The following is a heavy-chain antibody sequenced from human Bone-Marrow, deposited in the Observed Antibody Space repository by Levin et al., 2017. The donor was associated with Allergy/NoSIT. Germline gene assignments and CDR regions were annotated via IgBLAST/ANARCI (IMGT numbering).Heavy chain of an antibody. CDR2: INHSGST. D-gene: IGHD5-12*01. Sequence: SETLSLTCAVYGGSFSGYYWSWIRQPPGKGLEWIGEINHSGSTNYNPSLKSRVTISVDTSKNQFSLKLSSVTAADTAVYYCARGAGRLRHPKWDFDYWGQGTLVTVSS. CDR1: GGSFSGYY. CDR3: ARGAGRLRHPKWDFDY. V-gene: IGHV4-34*01. J-gene: IGHJ4*02.